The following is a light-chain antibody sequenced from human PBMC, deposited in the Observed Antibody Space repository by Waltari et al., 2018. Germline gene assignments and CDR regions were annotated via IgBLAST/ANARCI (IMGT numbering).Light chain of an antibody. J-gene: IGLJ2*01. CDR1: SSAIWTYSL. Sequence: QSALTQPASVSGSPGQSILLSCTGTSSAIWTYSLSSWYPQHPGKAPNPIIYAVNERPSGVSDRFSGSKSGNTASLAISGLQTEDEADYYCSSYAGANLVKFGGGTKLTVL. CDR2: AVN. CDR3: SSYAGANLVK. V-gene: IGLV2-23*02.